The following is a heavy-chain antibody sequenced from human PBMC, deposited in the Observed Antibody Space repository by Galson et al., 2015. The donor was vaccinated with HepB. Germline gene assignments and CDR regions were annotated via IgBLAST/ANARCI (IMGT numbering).Heavy chain of an antibody. D-gene: IGHD2-2*01. CDR1: GYTFTRYA. V-gene: IGHV1-3*01. J-gene: IGHJ4*02. CDR2: INAGNGNT. CDR3: ARPYCSSTSCPVGE. Sequence: VKVSCQASGYTFTRYALHWVRQAPGQRLEWMGWINAGNGNTKYSQKFQGRVTITRDTSASTAYMELSSLRSEDTAVYYCARPYCSSTSCPVGEWGQGTLVTVSS.